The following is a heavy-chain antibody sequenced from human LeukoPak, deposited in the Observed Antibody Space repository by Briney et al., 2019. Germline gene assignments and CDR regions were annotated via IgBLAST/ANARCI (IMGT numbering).Heavy chain of an antibody. V-gene: IGHV4-61*02. Sequence: SETLSLTCTVPGGSISGGSYYWSWIRQPAGKGLEWIGRIYTSGSTNYNPSLNSRVTISVDTSKNQFSLKLSSVTAADTAVYYCARDFAFWGQGTLVTVSS. CDR2: IYTSGST. CDR1: GGSISGGSYY. CDR3: ARDFAF. J-gene: IGHJ4*02.